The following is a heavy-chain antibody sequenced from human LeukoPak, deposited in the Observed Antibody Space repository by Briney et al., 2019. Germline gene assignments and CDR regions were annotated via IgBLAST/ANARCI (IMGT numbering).Heavy chain of an antibody. Sequence: ASVKVSCKASGYTFTSYGISWVRQAPGQGLEWMGWISAYNGNTNYAQKLQGRVTMTTDTSTSTAYMELRSLRSDDTAVYYCARDRPIVVVPASYYYYYGMDVWGQGTTVTVSS. CDR3: ARDRPIVVVPASYYYYYGMDV. V-gene: IGHV1-18*01. CDR1: GYTFTSYG. CDR2: ISAYNGNT. D-gene: IGHD2-2*01. J-gene: IGHJ6*02.